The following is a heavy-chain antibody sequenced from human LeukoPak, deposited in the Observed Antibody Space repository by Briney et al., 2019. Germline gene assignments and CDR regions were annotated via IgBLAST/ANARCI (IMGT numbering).Heavy chain of an antibody. CDR3: AKQRDYYDSSGYYRGYYFDY. CDR1: GFTFSSYA. CDR2: ISGSSTRT. Sequence: GGSLRLSCADSGFTFSSYAMSWVRQAPGKGLEWVSSISGSSTRTYYADSVKGRFTVSRDNPKNTLYLQMNSLRAEDTAVYYCAKQRDYYDSSGYYRGYYFDYWGQGTLVTVSS. V-gene: IGHV3-23*01. D-gene: IGHD3-22*01. J-gene: IGHJ4*02.